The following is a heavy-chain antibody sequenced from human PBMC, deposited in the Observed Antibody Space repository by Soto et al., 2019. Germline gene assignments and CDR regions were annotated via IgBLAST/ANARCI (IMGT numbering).Heavy chain of an antibody. V-gene: IGHV3-33*01. CDR2: IWYDGSNK. CDR1: GFTFSSYG. J-gene: IGHJ4*02. D-gene: IGHD3-10*01. CDR3: ARAGSGSYYNTISFFGIDY. Sequence: GGSLRLSCAASGFTFSSYGMHWVRQAPGKGLEWVAVIWYDGSNKYYADSVKGRFTISRDNSKNTLYLQMNSLRAEDTAVYYCARAGSGSYYNTISFFGIDYWGQGTLVTVSS.